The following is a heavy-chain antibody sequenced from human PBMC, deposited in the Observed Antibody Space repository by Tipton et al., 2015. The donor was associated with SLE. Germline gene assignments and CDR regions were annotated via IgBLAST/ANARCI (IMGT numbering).Heavy chain of an antibody. Sequence: SLRLSCAASGFTFSNYGMHWVRQAPGKGLEWVAFIRYDGTKKYYADSVRGRFTISSVKGRFTISRDNSNNTLYLQMTSLRADDTAVYYCAKGLLTRSYGDALDIWGQGTVVTVSS. J-gene: IGHJ3*02. D-gene: IGHD1-26*01. V-gene: IGHV3-30*02. CDR1: GFTFSNYG. CDR3: AKGLLTRSYGDALDI. CDR2: IRYDGTKK.